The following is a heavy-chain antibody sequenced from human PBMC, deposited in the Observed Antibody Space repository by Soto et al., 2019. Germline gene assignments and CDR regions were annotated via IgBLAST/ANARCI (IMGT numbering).Heavy chain of an antibody. Sequence: QVHLVQSGAEVKKPGASVKVSCKGSAYAFTTYGITWVRQAPGQGLEWMGWISAHNGNTNYAQKLQGRVTVTRDTSTSTAYMGLRSLRSDDTAVYYCARGRYGDYWGQGALVTVSS. CDR2: ISAHNGNT. CDR1: AYAFTTYG. CDR3: ARGRYGDY. V-gene: IGHV1-18*01. D-gene: IGHD1-1*01. J-gene: IGHJ4*02.